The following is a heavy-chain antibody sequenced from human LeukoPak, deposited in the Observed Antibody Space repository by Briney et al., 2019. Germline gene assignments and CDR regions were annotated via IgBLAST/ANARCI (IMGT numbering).Heavy chain of an antibody. Sequence: GGSLRLSCAASGFTFSSYSMNWVRQAPGKGLEWVSSISSSSSYIYYADSVKGRFTISRDNAKNSLYLQMNSLRAEDTAVYYCARAGFWSGYYEGDYWGQGTLVTVSS. CDR2: ISSSSSYI. D-gene: IGHD3-3*01. V-gene: IGHV3-21*01. CDR3: ARAGFWSGYYEGDY. CDR1: GFTFSSYS. J-gene: IGHJ4*02.